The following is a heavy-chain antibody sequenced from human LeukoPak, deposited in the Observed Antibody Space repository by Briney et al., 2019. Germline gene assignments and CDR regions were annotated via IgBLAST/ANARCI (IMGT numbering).Heavy chain of an antibody. Sequence: PSETLSLTCTVSGGSISSHYWSWIRQPPGKGLEWIGYIYYSGSTNYNPSLKSRVTISVDTSKNQFSLKLSSVTAADTAVYYCARGFSYRGIAMAGFDYWGQGTLVTVSS. D-gene: IGHD6-19*01. CDR1: GGSISSHY. CDR3: ARGFSYRGIAMAGFDY. V-gene: IGHV4-59*11. J-gene: IGHJ4*02. CDR2: IYYSGST.